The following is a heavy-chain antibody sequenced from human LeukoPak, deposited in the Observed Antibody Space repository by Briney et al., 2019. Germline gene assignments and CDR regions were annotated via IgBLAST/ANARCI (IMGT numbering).Heavy chain of an antibody. J-gene: IGHJ4*02. CDR1: GYTFTDYY. V-gene: IGHV1-2*02. D-gene: IGHD3-9*01. Sequence: ASVKIPCKASGYTFTDYYIHWVRQAPGQGLEWMGWIDPNSGDTNYAQKFQGRVTMTRDTSISTAYMELSRLRSDDTAVYYCARNYYDVLTGYSIDYWGQGTLVTVSS. CDR2: IDPNSGDT. CDR3: ARNYYDVLTGYSIDY.